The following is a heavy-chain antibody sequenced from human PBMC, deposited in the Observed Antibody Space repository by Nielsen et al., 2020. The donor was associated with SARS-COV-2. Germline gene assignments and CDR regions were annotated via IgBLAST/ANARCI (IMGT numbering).Heavy chain of an antibody. Sequence: ASVKVSCKASGYSFTSYDMHWVRQAPGQGLEWMGVIYPSVGSTIYAQKFQGRVSMTRDTSTSTVSMELRSLRSDDTAVYFCAREDVGRDGTSWLDHWGQGALVTVSS. J-gene: IGHJ5*02. CDR1: GYSFTSYD. V-gene: IGHV1-46*01. D-gene: IGHD5-24*01. CDR3: AREDVGRDGTSWLDH. CDR2: IYPSVGST.